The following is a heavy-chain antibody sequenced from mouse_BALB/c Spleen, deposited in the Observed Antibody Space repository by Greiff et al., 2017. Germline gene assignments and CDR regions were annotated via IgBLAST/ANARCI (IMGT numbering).Heavy chain of an antibody. CDR1: GYSFTGDYV. CDR3: AGGLRSYWYFDD. D-gene: IGHD1-1*01. V-gene: IGHV3-2*02. CDR2: ISYSGST. Sequence: VQLKQSGPGLVKPSQSLSLTCTVTGYSFTGDYVWNWIRQFPGNKLEWMGYISYSGSTSYNPSLTSRISITRDTSKNQFVLQLNSVTTEDTATYYCAGGLRSYWYFDDWGAGTTVTVSS. J-gene: IGHJ1*01.